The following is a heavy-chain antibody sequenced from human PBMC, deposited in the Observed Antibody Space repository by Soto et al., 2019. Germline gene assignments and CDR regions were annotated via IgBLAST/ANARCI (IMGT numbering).Heavy chain of an antibody. CDR3: VRRLLAVAVSPWFAT. CDR1: GLSITEPETG. CDR2: IESRGEK. V-gene: IGHV2-26*01. Sequence: QVTLKESGPVLVNPTETLTLSCTVSGLSITEPETGVSWIRQTPGQPQEWLANIESRGEKSYRTILTSRLAISTDNSTSPIVRTMTNMDPADTATYYCVRRLLAVAVSPWFATLGQGIPVTVSS. J-gene: IGHJ5*02. D-gene: IGHD6-19*01.